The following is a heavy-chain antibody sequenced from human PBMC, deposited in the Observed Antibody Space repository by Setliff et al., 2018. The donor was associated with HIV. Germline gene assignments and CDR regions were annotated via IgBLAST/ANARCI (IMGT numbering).Heavy chain of an antibody. D-gene: IGHD2-2*01. CDR2: ISDDGSNT. CDR3: ARGYCNSSNWYIDY. Sequence: PGGSLRLSCAASGFTFNTYAMHWVRQAPGKGLEWVAVISDDGSNTYYADSVKGRFTISRDNSKNTLYLQMNSLRAEDTAVYYCARGYCNSSNWYIDYWGQGILVTVSS. CDR1: GFTFNTYA. J-gene: IGHJ4*02. V-gene: IGHV3-30*01.